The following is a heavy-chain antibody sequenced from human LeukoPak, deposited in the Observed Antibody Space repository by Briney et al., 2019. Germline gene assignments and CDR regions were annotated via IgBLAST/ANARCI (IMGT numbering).Heavy chain of an antibody. CDR3: ASTYRSSSGASFDY. D-gene: IGHD6-6*01. Sequence: SVKVSCKASGGTSSNYIFSWVRQAPGQGLDWMGRIIPILGIANYAQKFQGRITITADKSTSTAYMELSSLRSEDTAIYYCASTYRSSSGASFDYWGQGTLVTVSS. V-gene: IGHV1-69*02. CDR2: IIPILGIA. CDR1: GGTSSNYI. J-gene: IGHJ4*02.